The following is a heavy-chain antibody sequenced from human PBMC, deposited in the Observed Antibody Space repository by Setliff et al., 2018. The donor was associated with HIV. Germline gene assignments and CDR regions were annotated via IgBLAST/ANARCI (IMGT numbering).Heavy chain of an antibody. D-gene: IGHD3-16*01. J-gene: IGHJ3*02. CDR2: INPSDGIP. CDR3: TRAFPPMIPAAFDI. Sequence: ASVKVSCKASGFSFSRHYTHWVRQAPGEGLEWVAMINPSDGIPSYAQKFQDRVVVTRDTSRSIVYMELSSLLSEDTAVYFCTRAFPPMIPAAFDIWGLGTLVTVSS. CDR1: GFSFSRHY. V-gene: IGHV1-46*01.